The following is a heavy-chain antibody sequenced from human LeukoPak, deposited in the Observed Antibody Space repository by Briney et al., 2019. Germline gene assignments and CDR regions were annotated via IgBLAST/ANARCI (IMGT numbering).Heavy chain of an antibody. D-gene: IGHD3-10*01. J-gene: IGHJ4*02. Sequence: GGSLRLSCAASRFTFSHYAMSWVRQAPGKGLEWVSGISGSGGLTHYADSVKGRFTISRDNSNNTLYLQMRSLRVEDTAVYYCAKDQYHAPGSPSDYWGQGALVIVSS. CDR2: ISGSGGLT. CDR3: AKDQYHAPGSPSDY. V-gene: IGHV3-23*01. CDR1: RFTFSHYA.